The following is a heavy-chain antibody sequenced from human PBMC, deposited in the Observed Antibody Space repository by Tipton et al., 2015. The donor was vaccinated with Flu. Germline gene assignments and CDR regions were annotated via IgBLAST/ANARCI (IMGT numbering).Heavy chain of an antibody. J-gene: IGHJ6*02. CDR1: GFTFDDYG. V-gene: IGHV3-20*04. Sequence: SLRLSCAASGFTFDDYGLNWVRQAPGKGLEWVSGINWNGGDIDYADSVKGRFTISRDNAKKSLYLQMNSLRAEDSAVYYCARGKARELLYYYYGFDVWGQGTTVTVSS. CDR2: INWNGGDI. CDR3: ARGKARELLYYYYGFDV. D-gene: IGHD3-10*01.